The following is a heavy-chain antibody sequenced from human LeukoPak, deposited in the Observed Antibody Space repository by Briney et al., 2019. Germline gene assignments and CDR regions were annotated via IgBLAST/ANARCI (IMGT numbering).Heavy chain of an antibody. Sequence: SETLSLTCTVSGGSISSYYWSWIRQPPGKGLEWIGYIYYSGSTNHNPSLKSRVTISVDTSKNQFSLKLSSVTAADTAVYYCARVVSGWSPEDGWFDPWGQGTLVTVSS. CDR3: ARVVSGWSPEDGWFDP. V-gene: IGHV4-59*01. CDR1: GGSISSYY. D-gene: IGHD6-19*01. CDR2: IYYSGST. J-gene: IGHJ5*02.